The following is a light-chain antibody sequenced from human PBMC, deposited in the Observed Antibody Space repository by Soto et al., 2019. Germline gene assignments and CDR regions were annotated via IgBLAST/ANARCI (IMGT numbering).Light chain of an antibody. CDR3: CSYAGSTTHVV. CDR1: SSDVGSYNL. J-gene: IGLJ2*01. V-gene: IGLV2-23*02. Sequence: QSALTQPASVSVSPGQSITISCTGTSSDVGSYNLVSWYQQYPGKAPKFIIYEVSKRPSGVSNRFSGSKSGNTASLTISGLQAEDEADYYCCSYAGSTTHVVFGGGTQLTVL. CDR2: EVS.